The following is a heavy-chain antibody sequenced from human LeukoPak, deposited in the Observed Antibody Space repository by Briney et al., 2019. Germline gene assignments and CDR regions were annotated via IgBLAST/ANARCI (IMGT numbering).Heavy chain of an antibody. J-gene: IGHJ5*01. V-gene: IGHV4-4*07. D-gene: IGHD2/OR15-2a*01. Sequence: SXTLSLTCTISGGSISNYYWSWIRQPAGKGLEWIGRIYASGSTNYNPSLKSRVTMSVDTPKNQFSLKLSSVTAADTAVYYCARGGGAYLRFDPWGQGTLVTVSS. CDR2: IYASGST. CDR1: GGSISNYY. CDR3: ARGGGAYLRFDP.